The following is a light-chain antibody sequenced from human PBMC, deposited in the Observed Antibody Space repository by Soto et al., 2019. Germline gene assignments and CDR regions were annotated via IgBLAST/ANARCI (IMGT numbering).Light chain of an antibody. CDR3: QKYNRAPWT. J-gene: IGKJ1*01. V-gene: IGKV1-27*01. CDR2: AAS. CDR1: QGISNY. Sequence: DIQMTQSPSSLSASVGYRVTITCRASQGISNYLAWYQQKPGKVPKLLIYAASTLQSGVPSRFSGSGSGTDLSLTISSLQPEDVATYYCQKYNRAPWTFGQGTKVEIK.